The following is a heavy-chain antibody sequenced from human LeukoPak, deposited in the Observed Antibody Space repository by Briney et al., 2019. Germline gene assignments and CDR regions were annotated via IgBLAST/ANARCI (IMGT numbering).Heavy chain of an antibody. Sequence: SETLSLTCTVSGVSISSYYWSWIRQPAGKGLEWIGRFYTSGSTNYNPSLKSRVTMSVDTSKNQFSLKLKSVTAADTAVYYCARDRTVVGTYYYYGKDVWGQGTTVTVSS. CDR3: ARDRTVVGTYYYYGKDV. CDR1: GVSISSYY. V-gene: IGHV4-4*07. D-gene: IGHD4-23*01. J-gene: IGHJ6*02. CDR2: FYTSGST.